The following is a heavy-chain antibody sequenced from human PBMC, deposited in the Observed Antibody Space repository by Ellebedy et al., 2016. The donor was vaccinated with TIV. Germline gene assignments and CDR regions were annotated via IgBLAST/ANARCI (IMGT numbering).Heavy chain of an antibody. V-gene: IGHV3-20*04. CDR1: GFTFDDYG. CDR3: ARESGSPLDAFDI. J-gene: IGHJ3*02. CDR2: INWNGGSI. D-gene: IGHD1-26*01. Sequence: GESLKISCAASGFTFDDYGMSWVRQAPGKGLEWVSGINWNGGSIDYADSVKGRFTISRDNAKNSLYLQMNSLRAEDTALYYCARESGSPLDAFDIWGQGTMVTVSS.